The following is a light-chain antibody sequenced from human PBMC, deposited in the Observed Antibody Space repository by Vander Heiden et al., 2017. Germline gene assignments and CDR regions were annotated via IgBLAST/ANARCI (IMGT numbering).Light chain of an antibody. CDR2: GNT. CDR1: SSNIGADYG. CDR3: QSYDSSVSAWV. Sequence: QSVFPQPPSVAGSPAQTVTISCTGNSSNIGADYGVHWYQHLPGTAPTVLIYGNTNRPSGVPDRFSGSKSGTSASLAITGLLTEDEAIYYCQSYDSSVSAWVFGGGTKLSVL. V-gene: IGLV1-40*01. J-gene: IGLJ2*01.